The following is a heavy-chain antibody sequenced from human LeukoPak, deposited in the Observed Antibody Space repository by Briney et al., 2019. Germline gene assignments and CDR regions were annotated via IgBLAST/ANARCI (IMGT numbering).Heavy chain of an antibody. CDR2: IYYSGST. CDR3: ARRVLVVPAAIDY. J-gene: IGHJ4*02. D-gene: IGHD2-2*01. Sequence: SETLSLTCTVSGGSISSSSYYWGWIRQPPGKGLEWIGSIYYSGSTYYNPSLKSRVTISVDTSKNQFSLKLSSVTAADTAVYYCARRVLVVPAAIDYWGQGTLVTVSS. CDR1: GGSISSSSYY. V-gene: IGHV4-39*01.